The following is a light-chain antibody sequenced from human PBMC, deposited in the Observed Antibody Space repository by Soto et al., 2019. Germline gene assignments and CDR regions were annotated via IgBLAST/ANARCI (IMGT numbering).Light chain of an antibody. CDR3: QQYYRTLYT. CDR2: DAS. V-gene: IGKV3-11*01. Sequence: EIVLTQSPATLSLSPGERATLSCRASQSVSSYLAWYQQKPGQAPRLLIYDASNRATGIPARFSGSGSGTDFTLTISSLQAEDVAVYYCQQYYRTLYTFGQGTNLEIK. CDR1: QSVSSY. J-gene: IGKJ2*01.